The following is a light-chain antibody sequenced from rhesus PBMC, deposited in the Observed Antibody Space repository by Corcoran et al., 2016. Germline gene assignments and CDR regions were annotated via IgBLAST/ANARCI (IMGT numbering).Light chain of an antibody. J-gene: IGKJ3*01. V-gene: IGKV1-22*01. CDR2: KAS. Sequence: DIQMTQSPSSLSASVGDTVTITCRASQAISSSLAWYQQKPGKAPNLLIYKASSLQRGVPSRFSGRGSGTDFTLPISSLQSEDFVIYYCQQYSSRPFTFGPGTKLDIK. CDR1: QAISSS. CDR3: QQYSSRPFT.